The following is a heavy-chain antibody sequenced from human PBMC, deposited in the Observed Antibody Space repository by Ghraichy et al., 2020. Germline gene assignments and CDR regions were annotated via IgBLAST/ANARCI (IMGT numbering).Heavy chain of an antibody. J-gene: IGHJ4*02. V-gene: IGHV1-18*01. CDR2: ISAYNGNT. CDR1: GYTFTSYG. D-gene: IGHD2-21*02. Sequence: ASVKVSCKASGYTFTSYGISWVRQAPGQGLEWMGWISAYNGNTNYAQKLQGRVTMTTDTSTSTAYMELRSLRSDDTAVYYCARLLGRLSRGYFDYWGQGTLVTVSS. CDR3: ARLLGRLSRGYFDY.